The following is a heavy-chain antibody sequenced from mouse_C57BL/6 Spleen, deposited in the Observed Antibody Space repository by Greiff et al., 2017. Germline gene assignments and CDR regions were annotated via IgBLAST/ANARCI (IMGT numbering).Heavy chain of an antibody. D-gene: IGHD1-1*01. Sequence: VKLQQPGAELVRPGTSVKLSCKASGYTFTSYWMHWVKQRPGQGLEWIGVIDPSDSYTNYNQKFKGKATLTVDTSSSTAYMQLSSLTSEDSAVYYCARSSYYYGTQYYFDYWGQGTTLTVSS. CDR1: GYTFTSYW. V-gene: IGHV1-59*01. CDR3: ARSSYYYGTQYYFDY. J-gene: IGHJ2*01. CDR2: IDPSDSYT.